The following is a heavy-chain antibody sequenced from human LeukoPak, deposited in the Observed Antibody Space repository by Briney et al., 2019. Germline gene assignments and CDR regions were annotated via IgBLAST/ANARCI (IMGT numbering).Heavy chain of an antibody. J-gene: IGHJ6*02. CDR3: ARDRWGRIAEYYYGMDV. CDR2: ISAYNGNT. D-gene: IGHD6-13*01. Sequence: ASGKVSCKASGGTFSSYAISWVRQAPGQGLEWMGWISAYNGNTNYAQKLQGRVTMTTDTSTSTAYMELRSLRSDDTAVYYCARDRWGRIAEYYYGMDVWGQGTTVTVSS. CDR1: GGTFSSYA. V-gene: IGHV1-18*01.